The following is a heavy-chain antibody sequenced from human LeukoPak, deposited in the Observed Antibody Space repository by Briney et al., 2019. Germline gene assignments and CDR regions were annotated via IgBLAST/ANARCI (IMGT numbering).Heavy chain of an antibody. CDR3: ARARGSSGYYYETDY. CDR1: GGSISSSGYY. J-gene: IGHJ4*02. V-gene: IGHV4-39*07. CDR2: INHSGST. Sequence: SETLSLTCTVSGGSISSSGYYWSWIRQPPGKGLEWIGEINHSGSTNYNPSLKSRVTISVDTSKNQFSLKLSSVTAADTAVCYCARARGSSGYYYETDYWGQGTLVTVSS. D-gene: IGHD3-22*01.